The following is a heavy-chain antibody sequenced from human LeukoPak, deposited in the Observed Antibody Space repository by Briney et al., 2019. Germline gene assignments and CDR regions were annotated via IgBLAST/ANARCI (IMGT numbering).Heavy chain of an antibody. Sequence: ASVKVSCKASGYTFTCYYMHWVRQASGQGLEWMGWINPNSGGTNYAQKFQGRVTMTRDTSISTAYMELSRLRSDDTAVYYCARDYCSSTSCYTGGRWFDPWGQGTLVTVSS. CDR1: GYTFTCYY. CDR2: INPNSGGT. J-gene: IGHJ5*02. V-gene: IGHV1-2*02. D-gene: IGHD2-2*02. CDR3: ARDYCSSTSCYTGGRWFDP.